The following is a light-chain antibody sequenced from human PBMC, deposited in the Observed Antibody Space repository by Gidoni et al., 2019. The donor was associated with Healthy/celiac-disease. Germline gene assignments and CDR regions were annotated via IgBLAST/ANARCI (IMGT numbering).Light chain of an antibody. V-gene: IGLV2-14*01. J-gene: IGLJ2*01. CDR2: DVS. CDR3: SSYTSSSTLVV. CDR1: RSDDGGYNY. Sequence: QSALTQPASVSGAPGQSITISCTGTRSDDGGYNYVSWYQQHTGKAPKLMIYDVSNRPSGVSNRFSGSKSGNTASLTISGLQAEDEADYYCSSYTSSSTLVVFGGGTKLTVL.